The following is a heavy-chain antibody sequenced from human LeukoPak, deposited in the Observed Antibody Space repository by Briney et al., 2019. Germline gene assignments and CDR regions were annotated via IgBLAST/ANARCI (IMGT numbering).Heavy chain of an antibody. J-gene: IGHJ4*02. Sequence: ASVKVSCKASGYTFTSYDINWVRQTTGQGLEWMGWMNPNSGNTGFAQKSQGRVTMTRNTSISTAYMELSSLTSEDTAVYYCARGLGSTWYNYWGQGTLVTVSS. CDR1: GYTFTSYD. D-gene: IGHD6-13*01. CDR2: MNPNSGNT. CDR3: ARGLGSTWYNY. V-gene: IGHV1-8*01.